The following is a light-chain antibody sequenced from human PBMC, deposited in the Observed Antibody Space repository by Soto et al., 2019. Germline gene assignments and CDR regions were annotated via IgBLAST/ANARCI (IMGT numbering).Light chain of an antibody. CDR2: RTN. V-gene: IGLV8-61*01. J-gene: IGLJ3*02. Sequence: QAVVTQEPSFSVSPGGTVTLTCGLSSGSVSTNHNPNWYQQAPGQAPRSLIYRTNIRSSGVPDRFSGSILGDKAALTITGAQADDESDFYCELYMGGGIRVFGGGTKLTVL. CDR3: ELYMGGGIRV. CDR1: SGSVSTNHN.